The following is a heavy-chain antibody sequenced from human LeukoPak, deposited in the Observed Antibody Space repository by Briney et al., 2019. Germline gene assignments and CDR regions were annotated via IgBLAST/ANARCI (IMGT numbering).Heavy chain of an antibody. V-gene: IGHV3-30*18. CDR1: GFTFSSYG. D-gene: IGHD6-13*01. J-gene: IGHJ6*02. CDR3: AKAGSSSWYGMDV. Sequence: GGSLRLSCAASGFTFSSYGMHWVRQAPGKGLEWVAVISYDGSNKYYADSVKGRFTISRDNSKNTLYLRMNSLRAEDTAVYYCAKAGSSSWYGMDVWGQGTTVTVSS. CDR2: ISYDGSNK.